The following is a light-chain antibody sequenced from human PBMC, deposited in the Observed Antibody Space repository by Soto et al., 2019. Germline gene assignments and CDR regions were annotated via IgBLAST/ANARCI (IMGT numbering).Light chain of an antibody. CDR1: QSVISHY. J-gene: IGKJ1*01. Sequence: EIVLTQSPGTTSLSLGETSTLSCRASQSVISHYLSWYQQKPGQAPSLLIYGASSRATVIPDRFSGSGSGTDFTLSISRLEPEDFELYYCQQYGTFSCTFGQGTNVEIK. CDR3: QQYGTFSCT. V-gene: IGKV3-20*01. CDR2: GAS.